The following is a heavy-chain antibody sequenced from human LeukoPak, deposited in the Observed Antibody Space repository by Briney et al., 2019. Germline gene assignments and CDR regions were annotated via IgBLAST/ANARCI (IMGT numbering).Heavy chain of an antibody. Sequence: GGSLRLSCAASGFTFSSYGMHWVRQAPGKGLEWVAVISYDGSNKYYADSVKGRFTISRDNSKNTLYLQMNSLRAEDTAVYYCAREIRHFDWLPKGFYYYYYGMDVWGQGTTVTVSS. D-gene: IGHD3-9*01. CDR3: AREIRHFDWLPKGFYYYYYGMDV. J-gene: IGHJ6*02. CDR2: ISYDGSNK. CDR1: GFTFSSYG. V-gene: IGHV3-30*03.